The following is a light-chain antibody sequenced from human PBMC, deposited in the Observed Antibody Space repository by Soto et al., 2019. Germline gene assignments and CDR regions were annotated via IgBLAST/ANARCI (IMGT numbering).Light chain of an antibody. V-gene: IGKV1-5*03. J-gene: IGKJ2*01. CDR3: QQYSSFST. CDR1: QSVGRW. CDR2: SAS. Sequence: DIQMTQSPSTLSASVGDRVNITCRASQSVGRWLAWYQQKQGKAPKLLVFSASRLNSGAPSRFSGSGSGTYFTLTISSLQHDDFATYYWQQYSSFSTFGQGTKLEIK.